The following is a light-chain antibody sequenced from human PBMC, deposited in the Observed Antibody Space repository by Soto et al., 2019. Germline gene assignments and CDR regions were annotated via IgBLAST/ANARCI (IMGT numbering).Light chain of an antibody. Sequence: EIVMTQSPATLSVSPGERATLSCRASQSVSSNLAWYQQKPGQAPRLLIYGASTRATGIPARFSGSGSGTEFPLSISSLQSADFAVYYCQQYNNWPTFGQGTKVEIK. J-gene: IGKJ1*01. CDR2: GAS. CDR3: QQYNNWPT. V-gene: IGKV3-15*01. CDR1: QSVSSN.